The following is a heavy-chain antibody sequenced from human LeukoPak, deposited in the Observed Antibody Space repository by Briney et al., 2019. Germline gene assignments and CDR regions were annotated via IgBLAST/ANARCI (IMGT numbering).Heavy chain of an antibody. CDR3: ARRTYDLWSGDYTGAFDI. CDR1: GGSISSYY. D-gene: IGHD3-3*01. J-gene: IGHJ3*02. V-gene: IGHV4-59*01. CDR2: IYYSGST. Sequence: SETLSLTCTVSGGSISSYYWSWIRQPPGKGLEWIGYIYYSGSTNYNPSLKSRVTTSVDTSKNQFSLKLSSVTAADTAVYYCARRTYDLWSGDYTGAFDIWGQGTMVTVSS.